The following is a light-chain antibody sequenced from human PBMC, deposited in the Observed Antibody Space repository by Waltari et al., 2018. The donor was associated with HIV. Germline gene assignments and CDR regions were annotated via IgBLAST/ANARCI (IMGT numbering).Light chain of an antibody. CDR1: NIGRNR. Sequence: SYVLTQPPSVSVAPGQTARLTCGANNIGRNRVHWYPPRPGQAPVLVVYDDSDRPSGIPERFSGSNSGNTATLTISRVEAGDEADYYCQVWDSSSDRGVVFGGGTNLTVL. CDR2: DDS. J-gene: IGLJ2*01. V-gene: IGLV3-21*02. CDR3: QVWDSSSDRGVV.